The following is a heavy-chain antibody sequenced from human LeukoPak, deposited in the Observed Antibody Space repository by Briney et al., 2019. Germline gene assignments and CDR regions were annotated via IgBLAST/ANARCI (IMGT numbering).Heavy chain of an antibody. V-gene: IGHV3-30*02. CDR2: IRYDGSDQ. CDR3: AKDLRGNVGG. Sequence: PGGSLRLSCAASGFTFNTYGMHWVRQAPGRGLEWVTFIRYDGSDQFYADSVKGRFTISRDNSKNTLYLQMNSLRAEDTAVYYCAKDLRGNVGGWGQGTLVTVSS. CDR1: GFTFNTYG. J-gene: IGHJ4*02. D-gene: IGHD3-10*01.